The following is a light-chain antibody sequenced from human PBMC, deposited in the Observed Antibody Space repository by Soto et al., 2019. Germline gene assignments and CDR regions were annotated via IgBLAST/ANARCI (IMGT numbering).Light chain of an antibody. CDR2: AAS. J-gene: IGKJ1*01. CDR1: QSISSY. CDR3: QQSYSTPWT. Sequence: DIQMTQSPSSLSASVGDRVTITCRASQSISSYLNWYQQKPGKAPKLLTYAASSLQSGVPSRFSGSGSATDFTLTISSLQPEDFATYYCQQSYSTPWTFGQGTKVEIK. V-gene: IGKV1-39*01.